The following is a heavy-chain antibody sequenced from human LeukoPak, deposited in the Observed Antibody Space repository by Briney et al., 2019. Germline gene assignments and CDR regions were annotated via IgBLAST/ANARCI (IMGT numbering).Heavy chain of an antibody. J-gene: IGHJ4*02. V-gene: IGHV4-39*01. CDR2: IYNRGST. Sequence: SETLSLTCTVSGASISGSGYYWGWIRQPPGKGLEWIGNIYNRGSTYYNPSLKSRVTISVDTSKNQFSLNLSSVTAADTAVYYCARHREYCSNITCYPFDFDYWGQGTLVTVSS. CDR1: GASISGSGYY. D-gene: IGHD2-2*01. CDR3: ARHREYCSNITCYPFDFDY.